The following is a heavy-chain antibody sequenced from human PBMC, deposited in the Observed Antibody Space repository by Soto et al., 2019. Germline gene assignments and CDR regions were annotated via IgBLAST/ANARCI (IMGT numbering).Heavy chain of an antibody. CDR1: GFTFSSYS. D-gene: IGHD2-2*03. CDR2: IGSSSSYI. Sequence: GGSLRLSCAASGFTFSSYSMNWVRQAPGKGLEWVSSIGSSSSYIYYADSVKGRFTISRDNPKNSLYLQMNSLRAEDTAVYYCARDGYCSSTSCAYYFDYWSQGILVTVSS. V-gene: IGHV3-21*01. J-gene: IGHJ4*02. CDR3: ARDGYCSSTSCAYYFDY.